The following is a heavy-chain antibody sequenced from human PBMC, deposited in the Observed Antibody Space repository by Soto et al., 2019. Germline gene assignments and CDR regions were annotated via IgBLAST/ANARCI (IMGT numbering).Heavy chain of an antibody. Sequence: GGSLRLSCAASGFTVSNNYMSWVRQAPGKGLESVSVLYSDGSTYYADSVKGRFTISRDNPKNTLYLQMTSLRVDDTALYYCATAFCTDGSSCGFDYWGQGTLVTVSS. D-gene: IGHD2-8*01. J-gene: IGHJ4*02. CDR2: LYSDGST. V-gene: IGHV3-53*01. CDR3: ATAFCTDGSSCGFDY. CDR1: GFTVSNNY.